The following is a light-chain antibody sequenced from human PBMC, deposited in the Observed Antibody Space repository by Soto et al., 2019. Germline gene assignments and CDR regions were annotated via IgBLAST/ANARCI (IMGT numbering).Light chain of an antibody. V-gene: IGKV3-15*01. CDR3: QQYESLPLN. Sequence: EIVVTPYPATLSVSPLERANLSFSASQSISNDLAWYQQKRGQAPRLLIYGASTRATGIPGRFSGSGSGTAFTLTISRLEPEDFATYYCQQYESLPLNFGQGTRLVIK. CDR2: GAS. CDR1: QSISND. J-gene: IGKJ5*01.